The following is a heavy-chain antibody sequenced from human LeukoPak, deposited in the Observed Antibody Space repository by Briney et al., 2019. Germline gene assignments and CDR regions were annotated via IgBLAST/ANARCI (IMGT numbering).Heavy chain of an antibody. Sequence: GGSLRLSCAASGFTFSSYAMHWVRQAPGKGLEWVAVISYDGSNKYYADSVKGRFTISRDNSKNTLYLQMNSLRAEDTAVYYCARQLGITSGYYGMDVWGQGTTVTVS. CDR3: ARQLGITSGYYGMDV. CDR1: GFTFSSYA. D-gene: IGHD7-27*01. J-gene: IGHJ6*02. V-gene: IGHV3-30-3*01. CDR2: ISYDGSNK.